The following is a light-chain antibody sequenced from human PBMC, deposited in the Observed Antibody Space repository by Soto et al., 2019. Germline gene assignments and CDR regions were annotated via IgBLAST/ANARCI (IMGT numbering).Light chain of an antibody. Sequence: VVLTQSPATLSLSPGETASLSCRATHNISIYLAWYQQKLGQPPRLLIFDAFNRATGIPARFIGSGSGTDFTLTVSSLEPEDFALYFCQQRSNWPPNTFGQGTKLEMK. CDR2: DAF. J-gene: IGKJ2*01. V-gene: IGKV3-11*01. CDR1: HNISIY. CDR3: QQRSNWPPNT.